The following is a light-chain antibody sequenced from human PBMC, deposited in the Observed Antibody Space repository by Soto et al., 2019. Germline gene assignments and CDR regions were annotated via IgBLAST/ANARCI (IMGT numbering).Light chain of an antibody. CDR2: GAS. J-gene: IGKJ1*01. CDR3: QQYGRPSST. V-gene: IGKV3-20*01. CDR1: QSVSNY. Sequence: DIDLTQSPGSLSLSPGERATLSCRASQSVSNYFVWYQQKPGHAPTLLIYGASTMATGIPAGFSGSGSGTDFTLTISRLEPEDFAVYYCQQYGRPSSTFGRGTKVEIK.